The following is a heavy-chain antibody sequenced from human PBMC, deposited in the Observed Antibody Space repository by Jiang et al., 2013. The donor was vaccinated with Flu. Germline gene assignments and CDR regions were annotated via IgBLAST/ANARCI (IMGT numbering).Heavy chain of an antibody. V-gene: IGHV5-51*01. CDR3: TRWESSNRNFDY. CDR1: GYTFSSYW. D-gene: IGHD2-2*01. J-gene: IGHJ4*02. Sequence: GAEVKKPGESLKISCKVSGYTFSSYWIGWVRQMPGKGLEWMGIIYPADSDTTYSPSFEGQVTISADKSISTAYLQWSSLKASDTAMYYCTRWESSNRNFDYWGQGTLLTVSS. CDR2: IYPADSDT.